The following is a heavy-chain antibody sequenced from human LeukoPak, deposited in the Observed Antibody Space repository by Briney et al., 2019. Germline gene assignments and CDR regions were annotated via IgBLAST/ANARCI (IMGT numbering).Heavy chain of an antibody. CDR2: IKQDGSEK. CDR3: ERGGRWKESNTFDI. J-gene: IGHJ3*02. V-gene: IGHV3-7*01. CDR1: GFTFSNYW. Sequence: GGSLRLSCVASGFTFSNYWMSWVRQAPGKGLDGWANIKQDGSEKYPVDSVKGRFTISRDNAKNSLYLQMSSRRAEDTAVYYCERGGRWKESNTFDIWGQGTMVTVSS. D-gene: IGHD1-1*01.